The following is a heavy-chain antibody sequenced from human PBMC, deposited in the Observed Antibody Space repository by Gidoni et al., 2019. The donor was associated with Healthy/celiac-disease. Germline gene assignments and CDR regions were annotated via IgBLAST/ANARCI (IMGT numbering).Heavy chain of an antibody. CDR2: LSGSGGST. CDR3: ANLISEYCSSTSCLGYFQH. Sequence: EVQLVESGGGLVQPGGSLRFSCAAYGFRFSSYAMSWVRQSPGKGPEWVSVLSGSGGSTYYADSVKGRFTISRDKSKNTLYLQMNSLRAEDTAVYYCANLISEYCSSTSCLGYFQHWGQGTLVTVSS. J-gene: IGHJ1*01. D-gene: IGHD2-2*01. V-gene: IGHV3-23*04. CDR1: GFRFSSYA.